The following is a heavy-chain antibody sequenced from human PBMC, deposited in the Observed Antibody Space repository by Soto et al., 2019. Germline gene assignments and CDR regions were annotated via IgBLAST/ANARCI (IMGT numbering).Heavy chain of an antibody. Sequence: TFSSYAMSWVRQAPGKGLEWVSAISGSGGSTYYADSVKGRFTISRNNSKNTLYLQMNSLRAEDTAVYYCAKASPGVVLDYWGQGTLVTVSS. V-gene: IGHV3-23*01. CDR3: AKASPGVVLDY. CDR2: ISGSGGST. J-gene: IGHJ4*02. CDR1: TFSSYA.